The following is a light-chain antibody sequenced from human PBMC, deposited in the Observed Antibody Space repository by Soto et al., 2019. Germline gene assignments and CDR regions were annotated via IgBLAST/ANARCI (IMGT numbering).Light chain of an antibody. CDR2: DAS. CDR3: QKYNSAPIT. V-gene: IGKV3D-20*01. CDR1: QSVSNNY. Sequence: EIVLTQSPATLSLSPGDRATLSCGASQSVSNNYLAWYQQKPGLAPRLLIYDASYRANGIPDRFSGSGSGTDFTLTISSLQPEDVATYYCQKYNSAPITFGQGTRLEIK. J-gene: IGKJ5*01.